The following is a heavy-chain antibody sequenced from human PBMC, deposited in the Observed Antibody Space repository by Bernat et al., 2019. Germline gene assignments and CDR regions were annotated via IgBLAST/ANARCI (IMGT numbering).Heavy chain of an antibody. Sequence: QVQLVESGGGVVQPGRSLRLSCAASGFTFSSYGMHWVRQAPGKGLEWVADIWYDGSNKYYADSVKGRFTISRDNSKNTLYLQMNSLRAEDTAVYYCARVVSGYSYGFFYYYYYMDVWGKGTTVTVSS. CDR1: GFTFSSYG. J-gene: IGHJ6*03. V-gene: IGHV3-33*01. D-gene: IGHD5-18*01. CDR3: ARVVSGYSYGFFYYYYYMDV. CDR2: IWYDGSNK.